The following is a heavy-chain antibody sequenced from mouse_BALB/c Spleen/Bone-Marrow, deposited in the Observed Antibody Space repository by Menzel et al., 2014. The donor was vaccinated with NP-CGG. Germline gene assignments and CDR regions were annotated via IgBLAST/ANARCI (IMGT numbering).Heavy chain of an antibody. J-gene: IGHJ2*01. CDR1: GYSFTGYY. CDR2: INPYNGAT. V-gene: IGHV1-26*01. Sequence: EVQLQQSGPELMKPGASVKISCKASGYSFTGYYMHWVKQSHVKSLEWIGRINPYNGATSYNQNFKDKASLTVDKSSSTAYMELHSLTSEDSAVYYCARYDYYGSSFFDYWGQGTTLTVSS. D-gene: IGHD1-1*01. CDR3: ARYDYYGSSFFDY.